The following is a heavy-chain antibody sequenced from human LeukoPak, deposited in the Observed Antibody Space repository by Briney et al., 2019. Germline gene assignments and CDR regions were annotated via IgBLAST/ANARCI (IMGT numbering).Heavy chain of an antibody. V-gene: IGHV4-59*08. CDR2: IYYSGRT. Sequence: SETLSLTCSVSGGSISSYYWSWIRQPPGKGLEWIGYIYYSGRTSYNPSLKSRVTISVDTSKNQFSLRLSSVTAADTAVYYCARSRGGGSYSLLAFDMWGQGTMVTVSS. CDR3: ARSRGGGSYSLLAFDM. J-gene: IGHJ3*02. CDR1: GGSISSYY. D-gene: IGHD1-26*01.